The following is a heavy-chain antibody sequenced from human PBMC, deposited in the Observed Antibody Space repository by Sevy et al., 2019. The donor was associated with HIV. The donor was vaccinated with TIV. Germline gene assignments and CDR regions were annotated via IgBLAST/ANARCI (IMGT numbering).Heavy chain of an antibody. J-gene: IGHJ6*02. CDR1: GFTFSDDY. V-gene: IGHV3-72*01. CDR2: TRNKADSYTT. D-gene: IGHD2-21*01. Sequence: AGSLRLSCAASGFTFSDDYMDWVRQAPGKALEWVGRTRNKADSYTTEYAASVKDRFIISRDDSKNSLYLQMNSLKSEDTAVYHCGRELQVMATFRFTEHYYYYGMDVWGQGTTVTVSS. CDR3: GRELQVMATFRFTEHYYYYGMDV.